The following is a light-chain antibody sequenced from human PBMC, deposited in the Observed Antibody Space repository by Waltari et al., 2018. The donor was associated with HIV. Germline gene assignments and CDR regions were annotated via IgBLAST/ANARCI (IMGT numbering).Light chain of an antibody. V-gene: IGKV3-15*01. CDR1: ESVGSF. Sequence: VTLSCRASESVGSFFAWYQQRPGQGPSLLMYGVSTRASGVSARFSGSGSGTEVNLTITSLQSDDSAIYFCQQFYYWPRTFGQGTKVEVK. CDR3: QQFYYWPRT. J-gene: IGKJ1*01. CDR2: GVS.